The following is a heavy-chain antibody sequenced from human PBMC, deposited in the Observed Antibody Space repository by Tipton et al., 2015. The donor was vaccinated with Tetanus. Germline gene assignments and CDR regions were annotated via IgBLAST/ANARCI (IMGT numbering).Heavy chain of an antibody. V-gene: IGHV3-74*01. J-gene: IGHJ4*02. CDR3: AREDILLRLFAVFDY. D-gene: IGHD2-15*01. Sequence: SLRLSCAASGFTSESHYMHWVRQTPGKGLLWISRINPDGRRTNYADSVKGRFTISRDNAKNTVYLQMNSLRAEDTAVYYCAREDILLRLFAVFDYWGQGIPVTVSS. CDR2: INPDGRRT. CDR1: GFTSESHY.